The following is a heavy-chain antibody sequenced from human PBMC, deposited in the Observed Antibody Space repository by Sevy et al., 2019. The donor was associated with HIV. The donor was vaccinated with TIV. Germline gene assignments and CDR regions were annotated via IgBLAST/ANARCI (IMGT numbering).Heavy chain of an antibody. CDR1: GFIVSSNY. V-gene: IGHV3-53*01. CDR3: ASDLGVDYYGMDV. J-gene: IGHJ6*02. D-gene: IGHD2-21*01. Sequence: GGSLRLSCAVSGFIVSSNYMIWVRQAPGKGLEWVSIIYSGGNTYYADSVKGRLTISRDISKNTRYLQMNSLRAEDTAVYYCASDLGVDYYGMDVWGQGTTVTVSS. CDR2: IYSGGNT.